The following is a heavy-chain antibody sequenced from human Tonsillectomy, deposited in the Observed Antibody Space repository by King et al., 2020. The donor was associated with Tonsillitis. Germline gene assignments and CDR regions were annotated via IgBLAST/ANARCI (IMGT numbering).Heavy chain of an antibody. D-gene: IGHD3-16*01. CDR2: IYHSGST. CDR1: GYSISSGYY. CDR3: ARAISWGASLNS. J-gene: IGHJ4*02. Sequence: VQLQESGPGLVKPSETLSLTCGVSGYSISSGYYWGWIRQPPGKGLEWIGSIYHSGSTYYNPSLKSRVTISVDTSKNQFSLKLSSVTAADTAVYYCARAISWGASLNSWGQGTLVTVSS. V-gene: IGHV4-38-2*01.